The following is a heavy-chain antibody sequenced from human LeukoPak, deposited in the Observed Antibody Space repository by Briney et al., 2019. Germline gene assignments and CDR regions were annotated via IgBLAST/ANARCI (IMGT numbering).Heavy chain of an antibody. D-gene: IGHD3-10*01. J-gene: IGHJ6*03. CDR1: GGSISSGSFY. CDR3: ARDYYGHYYMDV. V-gene: IGHV4-61*02. Sequence: SETLSLTCTVSGGSISSGSFYWSWIRQPAVKGLEWIGRIYTSGSTNYNPSLKSRVTISVDTSKNQFSLKLNSVTAADTAVYYCARDYYGHYYMDVWGKGTTVTISS. CDR2: IYTSGST.